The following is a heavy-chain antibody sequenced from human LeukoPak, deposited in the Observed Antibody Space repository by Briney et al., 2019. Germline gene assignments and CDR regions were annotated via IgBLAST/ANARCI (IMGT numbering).Heavy chain of an antibody. CDR3: ASQVITMVRGVIRPALDV. CDR1: GGSISSGDYY. CDR2: IYTSGST. Sequence: PSETLSLTCTVSGGSISSGDYYWSWIRQPAGKGLEWIGRIYTSGSTNYNPSLKSRVTMSVDTSKNQFSLKLSSVTAADTAVYYCASQVITMVRGVIRPALDVWGQGTTVTVSS. D-gene: IGHD3-10*01. V-gene: IGHV4-61*02. J-gene: IGHJ6*02.